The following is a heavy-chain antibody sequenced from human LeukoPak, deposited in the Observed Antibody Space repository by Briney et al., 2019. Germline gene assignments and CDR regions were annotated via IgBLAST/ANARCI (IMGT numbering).Heavy chain of an antibody. V-gene: IGHV4-4*07. CDR3: ARGIYCSSTSCVPNYYCCYMDV. Sequence: PSETLSLTCTVSGGSISSYYWSWIRQPAGKGLEWNGRIYTSGSTNYNPPRKSRITMSVDTSKNQFSLKLSSVTAADTAVYYCARGIYCSSTSCVPNYYCCYMDVWGKGTTVTVSS. J-gene: IGHJ6*03. D-gene: IGHD2-2*01. CDR1: GGSISSYY. CDR2: IYTSGST.